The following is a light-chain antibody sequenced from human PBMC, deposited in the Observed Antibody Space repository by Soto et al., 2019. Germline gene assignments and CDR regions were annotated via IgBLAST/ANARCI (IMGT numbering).Light chain of an antibody. CDR2: WAS. Sequence: DIVMTQSPDSLPVSLGERATINCKSSQSVLSSSNNKNYLAWYQQKPGQPPKLLIYWASTRESGVPDRFSGSGSGTEFALTISSLQAEDVAIYYCQQYYSNPLTFGGGTKVEIK. CDR1: QSVLSSSNNKNY. CDR3: QQYYSNPLT. V-gene: IGKV4-1*01. J-gene: IGKJ4*01.